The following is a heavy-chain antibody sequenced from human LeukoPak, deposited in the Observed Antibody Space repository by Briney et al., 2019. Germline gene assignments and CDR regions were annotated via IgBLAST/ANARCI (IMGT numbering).Heavy chain of an antibody. D-gene: IGHD2-15*01. CDR3: ATSCSGGSCYVLSAFDI. Sequence: ASVKVSCKVSGYTLTELSMHWVRQAPGKGLEWMGGFDPEDGETIYAQKFQGRVTMTEDTSTDTAYMELSSLRSEDTAVYYCATSCSGGSCYVLSAFDIWGQGTMVTVSS. J-gene: IGHJ3*02. CDR1: GYTLTELS. CDR2: FDPEDGET. V-gene: IGHV1-24*01.